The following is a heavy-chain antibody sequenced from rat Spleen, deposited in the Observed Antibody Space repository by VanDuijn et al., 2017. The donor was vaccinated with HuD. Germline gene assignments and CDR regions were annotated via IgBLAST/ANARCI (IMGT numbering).Heavy chain of an antibody. J-gene: IGHJ4*01. CDR3: AKDPVGFGVHVMDA. Sequence: EIQLQESGPGLVKPSQSLSLTCSVTGYTISSGYDWSWIRKFPGNKLEWMGYINSEGTTNYNPSLKSRISITRDTSKNQFFLQLNSVTTEDTATYYCAKDPVGFGVHVMDAWGQGASVTVSS. V-gene: IGHV3-4*01. CDR2: INSEGTT. D-gene: IGHD4-3*01. CDR1: GYTISSGYD.